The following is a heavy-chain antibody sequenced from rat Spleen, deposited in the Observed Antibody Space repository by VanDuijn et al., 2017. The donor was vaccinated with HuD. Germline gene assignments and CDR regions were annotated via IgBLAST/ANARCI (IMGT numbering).Heavy chain of an antibody. D-gene: IGHD4-1*01. J-gene: IGHJ2*01. CDR1: GFTFSDYN. Sequence: EVQLVESGGGLVQPGRSLKLSCAASGFTFSDYNMAWVRQAPEKGLEWVATIIYDGSSSYYRDSVKGRFTISRDNSKNTQYLQMDSLRSEDTATYYCARRGWRGYYFDYWGQGVMVTVSS. CDR3: ARRGWRGYYFDY. V-gene: IGHV5-7*01. CDR2: IIYDGSSS.